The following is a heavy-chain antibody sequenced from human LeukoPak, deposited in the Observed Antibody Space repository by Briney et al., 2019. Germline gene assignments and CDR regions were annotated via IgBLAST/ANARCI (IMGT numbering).Heavy chain of an antibody. CDR1: GFTFSSYG. J-gene: IGHJ6*01. CDR2: IWYDGSNK. V-gene: IGHV3-33*01. Sequence: GRSLRLSCAASGFTFSSYGMHLVRQAPGKGLEWVAVIWYDGSNKYYADSVKGRFTISRDNSKNTLYLQMNSLRAEDTAVYYCARETKNYDILTGYYSYYGMDVWGQGTTVTVSS. CDR3: ARETKNYDILTGYYSYYGMDV. D-gene: IGHD3-9*01.